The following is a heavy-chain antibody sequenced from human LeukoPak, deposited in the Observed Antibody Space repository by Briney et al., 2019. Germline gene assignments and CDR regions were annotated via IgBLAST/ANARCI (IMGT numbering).Heavy chain of an antibody. CDR3: AKDWQAAADAFDL. Sequence: PGGSLRLSCEASGFTLRSYAMSWVRQAPGKGLEWVSAISGSGGSTYYADSVKGRFTISRDNSKNTLYLQTNSLRAEDTAVYYCAKDWQAAADAFDLWGQGTMVTVSS. J-gene: IGHJ3*01. V-gene: IGHV3-23*01. CDR2: ISGSGGST. CDR1: GFTLRSYA. D-gene: IGHD6-13*01.